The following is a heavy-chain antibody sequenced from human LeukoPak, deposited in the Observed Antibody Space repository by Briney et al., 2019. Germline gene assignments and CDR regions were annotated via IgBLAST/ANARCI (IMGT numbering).Heavy chain of an antibody. J-gene: IGHJ4*02. CDR3: AREGSSSWFVNS. Sequence: GGSLRLSCAGSGFTFSDFHMSWIRQAPGKGLEWVSYISGSAGTTYYAASVKGRFTSSRDNAKNSLYLQMNSLRAEDTAVYYCAREGSSSWFVNSWGQGTLVTVSS. D-gene: IGHD6-13*01. CDR2: ISGSAGTT. CDR1: GFTFSDFH. V-gene: IGHV3-11*01.